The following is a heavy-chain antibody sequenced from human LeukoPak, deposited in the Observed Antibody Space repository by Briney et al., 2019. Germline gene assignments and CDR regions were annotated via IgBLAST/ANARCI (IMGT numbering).Heavy chain of an antibody. D-gene: IGHD4/OR15-4a*01. CDR3: ARGDDGPTHYFDY. J-gene: IGHJ4*02. CDR1: GGSFSGFY. V-gene: IGHV4-34*01. Sequence: SETLSLTCAVYGGSFSGFYWSWILQPPGKGLEWIGDVNDSGNSKYNPSLKSRVTISVDPSKNQFSLKVISVTAADTAVYYCARGDDGPTHYFDYWGQGTLVTVSS. CDR2: VNDSGNS.